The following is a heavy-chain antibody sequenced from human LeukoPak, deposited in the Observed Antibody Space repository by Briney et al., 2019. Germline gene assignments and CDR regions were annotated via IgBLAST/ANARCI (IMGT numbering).Heavy chain of an antibody. CDR2: LYYSGST. Sequence: SETLSLTCTLSSRSISRQYWSWIRHPPGGGLECIGYLYYSGSTNYNPSLKSRVTMSVDTSKKQISLKLSSVTAADTAVYYCASLYSYGYNYYDYWGQGTLVSVSS. D-gene: IGHD5-18*01. CDR3: ASLYSYGYNYYDY. V-gene: IGHV4-59*11. CDR1: SRSISRQY. J-gene: IGHJ4*02.